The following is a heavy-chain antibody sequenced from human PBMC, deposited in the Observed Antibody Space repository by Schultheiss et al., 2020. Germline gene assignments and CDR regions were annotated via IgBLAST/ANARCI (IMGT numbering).Heavy chain of an antibody. CDR3: AKDLTWEWLASARLDY. J-gene: IGHJ4*02. Sequence: GGSLRLSCAASGFTFSSYGMHWVRQAPGKGLEWVAVISFDGNNKYYADSVKGRFTVSRDTSNNTLYLQMNSLRAEDTAVYYCAKDLTWEWLASARLDYWGQGTLVTVSS. CDR1: GFTFSSYG. D-gene: IGHD6-19*01. V-gene: IGHV3-30*18. CDR2: ISFDGNNK.